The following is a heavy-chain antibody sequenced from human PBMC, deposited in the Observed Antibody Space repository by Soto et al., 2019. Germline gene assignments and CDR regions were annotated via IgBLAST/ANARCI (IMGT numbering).Heavy chain of an antibody. D-gene: IGHD2-21*01. V-gene: IGHV1-69*01. CDR2: IIPALGRP. CDR3: ARGATPYCGGECYFDS. CDR1: GGTFNSYG. J-gene: IGHJ4*02. Sequence: QVQLVQSGAEVKKPGSSVKVSCKASGGTFNSYGFNWVRQAPGHGLEWLGGIIPALGRPNYAQKFQGRVTITAEDSTRTAYRESSRLRYDDTAIYYCARGATPYCGGECYFDSWGQGTLVTVSS.